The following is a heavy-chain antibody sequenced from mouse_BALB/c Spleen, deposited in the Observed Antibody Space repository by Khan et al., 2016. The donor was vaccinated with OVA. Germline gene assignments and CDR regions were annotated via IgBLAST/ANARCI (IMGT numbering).Heavy chain of an antibody. Sequence: DVQLVESGGDLVKSGGSLKLSCAASGFTFSPYSMSWVRQTPDKRLEWVATISSDGDYTYYPDSVKGRFNISRDNAKNTLYLQMSSLKSADTAIXYCATHLTGSFAYWGQGTLVTVSA. D-gene: IGHD4-1*01. CDR3: ATHLTGSFAY. CDR2: ISSDGDYT. V-gene: IGHV5-6*01. CDR1: GFTFSPYS. J-gene: IGHJ3*01.